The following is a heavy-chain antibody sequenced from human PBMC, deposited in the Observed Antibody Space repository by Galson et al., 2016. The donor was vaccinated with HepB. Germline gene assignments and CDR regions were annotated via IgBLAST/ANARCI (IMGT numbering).Heavy chain of an antibody. CDR1: GFIFGDYA. CDR3: TRERAFHCSSSSCSPYYGMDV. J-gene: IGHJ6*02. Sequence: SLRLSCAASGFIFGDYAMSWFRQAPGKGLEWVSFIRSKAYGGTTKYAASVKGRFTISRDDSKSIAYLQMNSLKTEGTAVYYCTRERAFHCSSSSCSPYYGMDVWGQGTTVTVSS. V-gene: IGHV3-49*03. CDR2: IRSKAYGGTT. D-gene: IGHD2-15*01.